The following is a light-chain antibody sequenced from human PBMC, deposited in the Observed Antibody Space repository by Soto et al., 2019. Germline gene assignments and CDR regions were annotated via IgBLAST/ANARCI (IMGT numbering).Light chain of an antibody. V-gene: IGLV2-14*01. CDR1: STDVGANNY. CDR3: DSHVDGTTGV. J-gene: IGLJ2*01. CDR2: DVT. Sequence: QSALTQPASVSGSPGQSITISCTGTSTDVGANNYVSWYQQHPGRAPKVMIYDVTNRPSGVSNRFSGSKSGNTASLTISGLQAEDEADYYCDSHVDGTTGVFGGGTQLTVL.